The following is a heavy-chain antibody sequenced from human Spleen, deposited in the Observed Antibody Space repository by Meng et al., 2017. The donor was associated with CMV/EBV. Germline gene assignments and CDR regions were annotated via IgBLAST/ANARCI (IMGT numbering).Heavy chain of an antibody. CDR2: ISEGGNKI. V-gene: IGHV3-23*01. J-gene: IGHJ5*02. CDR3: ARDLRSLTSIAVGFDP. CDR1: GFNFSNYA. D-gene: IGHD6-19*01. Sequence: GGSLRLSCAASGFNFSNYAMTWVRQAPGKGLDWVSTISEGGNKIYYAASVKGRFTISRDNSKNTLYLQMNRLRAEDTAVYYCARDLRSLTSIAVGFDPWGQGTPVTVSS.